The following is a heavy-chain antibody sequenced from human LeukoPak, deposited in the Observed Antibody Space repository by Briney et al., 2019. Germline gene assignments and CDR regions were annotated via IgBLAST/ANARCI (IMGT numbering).Heavy chain of an antibody. CDR2: IIPIFGIA. CDR3: ASGCSSTSCYHYYYYGMDV. V-gene: IGHV1-69*10. Sequence: SVKVSCKASGGTFSSYAISWVRQAPGQGLEWMGRIIPIFGIANYAQKFQGRVTITADKSTSTAHMELSSLRSEDTAVYYCASGCSSTSCYHYYYYGMDVWGQGTTVTVSS. D-gene: IGHD2-2*01. CDR1: GGTFSSYA. J-gene: IGHJ6*02.